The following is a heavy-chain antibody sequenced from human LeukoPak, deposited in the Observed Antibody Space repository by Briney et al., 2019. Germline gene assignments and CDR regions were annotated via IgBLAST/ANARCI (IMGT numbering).Heavy chain of an antibody. CDR1: GFSVSTYD. V-gene: IGHV3-23*01. J-gene: IGHJ4*02. D-gene: IGHD1/OR15-1a*01. CDR3: AKSREQPWNFDY. Sequence: PGGSLRLSCAVSGFSVSTYDMAWVRQAPGKGLDWVSAIGHTGTSTFCADSVKGRFTISRDNSRNTLYLYMNSLTADDTAIYYCAKSREQPWNFDYWGPGTLVTVSS. CDR2: IGHTGTST.